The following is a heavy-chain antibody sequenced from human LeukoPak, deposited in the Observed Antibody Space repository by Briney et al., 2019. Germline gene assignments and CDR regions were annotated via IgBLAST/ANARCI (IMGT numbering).Heavy chain of an antibody. CDR2: VYHSGGT. Sequence: TLSLTCTVSSGSISSGSYSWSWIRQPPGRGLEWIGYVYHSGGTYYNPSLKTPVTISIDRSKNQFSLKMNFVTAADTAVYYCARERYYYDISGYYLGVGFFDYWGQGALVTVSS. D-gene: IGHD3-22*01. J-gene: IGHJ4*02. CDR3: ARERYYYDISGYYLGVGFFDY. V-gene: IGHV4-30-2*01. CDR1: SGSISSGSYS.